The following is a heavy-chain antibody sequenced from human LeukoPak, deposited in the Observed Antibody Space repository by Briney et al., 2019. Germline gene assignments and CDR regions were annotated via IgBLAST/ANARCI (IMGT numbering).Heavy chain of an antibody. CDR2: ISYDGSNK. CDR1: GFTFSSYA. J-gene: IGHJ4*02. V-gene: IGHV3-30*04. CDR3: AREGYYSSTSCYGTFDY. Sequence: GGSLRLSCAASGFTFSSYAMHWVRQAPGKGLEWVAVISYDGSNKYYADSVKGRFTISRDNSKNTLYLQMNSLRAEDTAVYYCAREGYYSSTSCYGTFDYWGQGTLVTVSS. D-gene: IGHD2-2*01.